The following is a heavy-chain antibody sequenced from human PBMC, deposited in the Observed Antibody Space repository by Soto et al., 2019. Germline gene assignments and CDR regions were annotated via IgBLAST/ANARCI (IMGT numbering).Heavy chain of an antibody. V-gene: IGHV1-3*01. J-gene: IGHJ4*02. CDR3: ARDLGGWPDY. Sequence: QVQLVQSGAEVKKPGASVKVSCKASGYTFTSYAMHWVRQAPGQRLEWMGWINAGNGNTKYSQKFQRRVTITRDTSAITAYIELSSLRSEDTAVYYCARDLGGWPDYGGQGTVVTVSS. CDR2: INAGNGNT. CDR1: GYTFTSYA. D-gene: IGHD2-15*01.